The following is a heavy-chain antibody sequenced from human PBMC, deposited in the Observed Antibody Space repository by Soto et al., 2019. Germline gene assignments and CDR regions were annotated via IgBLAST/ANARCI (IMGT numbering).Heavy chain of an antibody. CDR2: VNPNSGNT. Sequence: ASVKVSCKTSGFTFTSYDINWVRQATGQGLEWMGWVNPNSGNTDYAQKFQGRVTMTRNTSITTAYMELSSLRSEDTAVYYCARVPFVNFGDSVPFDYWGQGTLLTVSS. V-gene: IGHV1-8*01. J-gene: IGHJ4*02. CDR3: ARVPFVNFGDSVPFDY. CDR1: GFTFTSYD. D-gene: IGHD4-17*01.